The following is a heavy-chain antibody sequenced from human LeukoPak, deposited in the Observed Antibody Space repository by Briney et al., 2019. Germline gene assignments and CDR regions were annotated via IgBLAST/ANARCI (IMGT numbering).Heavy chain of an antibody. Sequence: PGGSLRLSCVASGFTFSNYNMNWVRQAPGKGLEWIGNIYGSGYTNYNPSLKSRVTMSIDTSKNHFSLKLTSVTAADTATYYCARETSLAGFASGLGFNYWGQGILVSVSS. CDR2: IYGSGYT. V-gene: IGHV4-59*01. CDR3: ARETSLAGFASGLGFNY. CDR1: GFTFSNYN. D-gene: IGHD6-19*01. J-gene: IGHJ4*01.